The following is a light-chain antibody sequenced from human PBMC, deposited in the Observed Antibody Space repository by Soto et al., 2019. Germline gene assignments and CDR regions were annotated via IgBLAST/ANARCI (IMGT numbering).Light chain of an antibody. V-gene: IGKV1-5*03. CDR2: KAS. CDR3: LHCNSYSLWT. CDR1: QSIDTW. J-gene: IGKJ1*01. Sequence: DIQMTHSPSSLSASVGDRVTITCRASQSIDTWLAWYQHKPGKAPKLLIFKASTLESGVPSRFSGSGSGTEFTLTISSLQPDDFATYYCLHCNSYSLWTFGRGTKVDIK.